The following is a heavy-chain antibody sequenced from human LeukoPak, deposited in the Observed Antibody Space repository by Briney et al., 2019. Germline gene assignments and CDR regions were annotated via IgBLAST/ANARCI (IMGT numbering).Heavy chain of an antibody. CDR2: IKQDGREK. V-gene: IGHV3-7*01. D-gene: IGHD4-17*01. Sequence: GGYLRLSCAASGFTFSTYSMNWVRQAPGKGLGWVANIKQDGREKYYVDSVKGRFTISGDNAENSLYLQMNSLRPEDTAVYYCAREGYGDPFDYWGQETLVTVSS. CDR3: AREGYGDPFDY. CDR1: GFTFSTYS. J-gene: IGHJ4*02.